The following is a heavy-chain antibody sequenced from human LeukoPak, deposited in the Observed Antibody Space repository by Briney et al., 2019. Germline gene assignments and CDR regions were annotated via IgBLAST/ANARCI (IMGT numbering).Heavy chain of an antibody. V-gene: IGHV1-69*05. Sequence: SVKVSCKASGGTFSSYAISWVRQAPGQGLEWMGGIIPIFGTANYAQKFQGRVTITTDESTSTAYMELSSLRSEDTAVYYCARALHDILTGSPYYYYMDVWGKGTTVTVSS. CDR1: GGTFSSYA. D-gene: IGHD3-9*01. CDR2: IIPIFGTA. J-gene: IGHJ6*03. CDR3: ARALHDILTGSPYYYYMDV.